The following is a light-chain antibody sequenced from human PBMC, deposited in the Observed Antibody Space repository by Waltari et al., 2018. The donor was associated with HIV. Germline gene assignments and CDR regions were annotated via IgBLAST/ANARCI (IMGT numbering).Light chain of an antibody. Sequence: DIVMTQTPLSLSVTPGQPASISCKSSQSLLHSDGTTYFYWFLQKPGQPPQLLIYEVFKRFSGTTNRFSGSGSGTDFTLKISRVEAEDVGIYYCMQSLQLPQTFGQGTRLEIK. CDR3: MQSLQLPQT. J-gene: IGKJ2*01. CDR1: QSLLHSDGTTY. CDR2: EVF. V-gene: IGKV2D-29*01.